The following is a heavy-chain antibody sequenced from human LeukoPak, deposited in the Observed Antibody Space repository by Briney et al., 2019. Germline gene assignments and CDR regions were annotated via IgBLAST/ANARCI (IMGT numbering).Heavy chain of an antibody. CDR2: INTDGSST. V-gene: IGHV3-74*01. CDR1: GFTFSSYW. CDR3: TRGYVGIDY. D-gene: IGHD5-12*01. Sequence: QPGGSLRLSCAASGFTFSSYWMHWVRQVPGKGLVWVSRINTDGSSTIYADSVKGRFTISRDNAKNTLYLQMNSLRAEDTAVYYCTRGYVGIDYWGQGTLVTVSS. J-gene: IGHJ4*02.